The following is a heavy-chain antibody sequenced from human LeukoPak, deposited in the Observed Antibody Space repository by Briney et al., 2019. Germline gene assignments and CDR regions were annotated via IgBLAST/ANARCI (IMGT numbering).Heavy chain of an antibody. J-gene: IGHJ5*02. CDR3: APRRTSLAFDP. V-gene: IGHV3-23*01. Sequence: GGSLRLSCAASGFSFSTYAMTWVRQAPGKGLEWVSVIGHTGVDTYYADSVKGRFTISRDNSKNMLYLQMNSLRVEDTAVYYCAPRRTSLAFDPWGQGTLVTVSS. CDR1: GFSFSTYA. CDR2: IGHTGVDT.